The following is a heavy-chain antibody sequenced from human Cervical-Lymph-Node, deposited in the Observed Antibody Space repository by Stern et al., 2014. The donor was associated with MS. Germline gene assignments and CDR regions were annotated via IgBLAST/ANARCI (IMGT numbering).Heavy chain of an antibody. J-gene: IGHJ4*02. Sequence: VQLVESGGGVIQPGGSLRLSCTASGFTVGRAYMTWVRQAPGKGLEWVSLITNVGSTFYTDSVKGRFTISRDDSKNTVYLHMTSLRAEDTAMYYCARDTSSPERSDWWGQGTLVTVSS. D-gene: IGHD1-1*01. CDR2: ITNVGST. CDR3: ARDTSSPERSDW. V-gene: IGHV3-53*01. CDR1: GFTVGRAY.